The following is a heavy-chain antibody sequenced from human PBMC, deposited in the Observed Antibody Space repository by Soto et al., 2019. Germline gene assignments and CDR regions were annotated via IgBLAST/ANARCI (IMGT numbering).Heavy chain of an antibody. CDR1: GYTFTSYY. J-gene: IGHJ6*02. CDR3: ARGDLIRGVIIPIFGMDV. D-gene: IGHD3-10*01. CDR2: ITPSGGAT. V-gene: IGHV1-46*01. Sequence: SVKVYCKASGYTFTSYYMHRVRQAPAQGLEWMGIITPSGGATSYADKFQGRVTMTRDTFTSTVYMDLSSLRYDDTAVYYCARGDLIRGVIIPIFGMDVWGQGTTVTVS.